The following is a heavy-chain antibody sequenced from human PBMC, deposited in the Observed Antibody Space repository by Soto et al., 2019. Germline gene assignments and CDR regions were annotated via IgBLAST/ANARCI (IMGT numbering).Heavy chain of an antibody. J-gene: IGHJ4*02. CDR1: GGSFSGYY. CDR2: INHSGST. D-gene: IGHD3-9*01. Sequence: PSETLSLTCAVYGGSFSGYYWSWIRQPPGKGLEWIGEINHSGSTNYNPSLKSRVTISVDTSKNQFSLKLSSVTAADTAVYYCARALLTRLRYFDWLLGGALDYWGQGTLVTVSS. V-gene: IGHV4-34*01. CDR3: ARALLTRLRYFDWLLGGALDY.